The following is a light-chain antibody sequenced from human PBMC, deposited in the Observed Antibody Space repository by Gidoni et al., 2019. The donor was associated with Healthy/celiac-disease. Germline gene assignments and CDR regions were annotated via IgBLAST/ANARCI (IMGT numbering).Light chain of an antibody. Sequence: EIVLTQSPATLSLSPGERATLSCRASQRVSSHLAWYQQKPGQAPRLLIYDASNRATGIPARFSGSGSGTDFTLTISSLEPEDFAVYYCQQRSNWSITFGQGTRLEIK. CDR3: QQRSNWSIT. CDR2: DAS. CDR1: QRVSSH. J-gene: IGKJ5*01. V-gene: IGKV3-11*01.